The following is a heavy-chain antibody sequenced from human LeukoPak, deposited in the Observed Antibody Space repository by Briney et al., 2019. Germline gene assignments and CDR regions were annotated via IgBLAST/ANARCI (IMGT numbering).Heavy chain of an antibody. CDR3: ARACARGYCSGGSCYKCFDY. J-gene: IGHJ4*02. V-gene: IGHV3-7*01. D-gene: IGHD2-15*01. CDR2: IKQDGSEK. CDR1: GFTFSSYW. Sequence: GGSLRLSCAASGFTFSSYWMSWVRQAPGKGLEWVANIKQDGSEKYYVDSVKGRFTISRDNAKNSLYLQMNSLRAKDTAVYYCARACARGYCSGGSCYKCFDYWGQGTLVTVSS.